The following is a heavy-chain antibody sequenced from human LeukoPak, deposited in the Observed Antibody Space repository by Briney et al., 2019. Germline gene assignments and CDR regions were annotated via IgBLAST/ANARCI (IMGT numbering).Heavy chain of an antibody. V-gene: IGHV3-53*05. CDR2: IYSGGST. Sequence: PGGSLRLSCAASGFTVSSNYMSWVRQAPGKGLEWVSVIYSGGSTYYADSVKGRFTISRDNSKNTLYLQMNSLRAEDTALYYCAKDISPSSGWSYYYYGMDVWGQGTTVTVSS. J-gene: IGHJ6*02. CDR1: GFTVSSNY. CDR3: AKDISPSSGWSYYYYGMDV. D-gene: IGHD6-19*01.